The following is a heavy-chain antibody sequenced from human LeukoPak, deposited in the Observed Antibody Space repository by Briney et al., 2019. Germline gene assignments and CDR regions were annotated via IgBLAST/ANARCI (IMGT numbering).Heavy chain of an antibody. V-gene: IGHV3-23*01. CDR3: AKWGDYDILTGYYDSDY. CDR1: GFIFSNYA. D-gene: IGHD3-9*01. CDR2: IVGRGSST. J-gene: IGHJ4*02. Sequence: GGSLRLSCAASGFIFSNYAMSWVRQAPEKGLDWVSAIVGRGSSTYYADSVKGRFTISRDNSKNTLYLQLNRLRAEDTAVYYCAKWGDYDILTGYYDSDYWGQGTLVTVSS.